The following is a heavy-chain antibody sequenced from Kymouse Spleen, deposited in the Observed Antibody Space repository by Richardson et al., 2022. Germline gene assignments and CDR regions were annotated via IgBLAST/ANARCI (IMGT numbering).Heavy chain of an antibody. Sequence: QVQLVQSGAEVKKPGASVKVSCKASGYTFTSYYMHWVRQAPGQGLEWMGIINPSGGSTSYAQKFQGRVTMTRDTSTSTVYMELSSLRSEDTAVYYCARDISNYDYYYYGMDVWGQGTTVTVSS. CDR3: ARDISNYDYYYYGMDV. V-gene: IGHV1-46*03. J-gene: IGHJ6*02. CDR1: GYTFTSYY. CDR2: INPSGGST. D-gene: IGHD4-11,IGHD4-11*01.